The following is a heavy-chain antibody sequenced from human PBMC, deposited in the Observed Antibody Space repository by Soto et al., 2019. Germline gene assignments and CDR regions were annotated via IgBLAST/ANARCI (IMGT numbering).Heavy chain of an antibody. D-gene: IGHD3-3*01. CDR1: GGSFSGYY. J-gene: IGHJ6*02. V-gene: IGHV4-34*01. Sequence: SETLSLTCAVYGGSFSGYYWSWIRQPPGKGLEWIGEINHSGSTNYNPSLKSRVTISVDTSKDQFSLKLSSVTAADTAVYYCARRGIGHYDFWSGPYYGMDVWGQGTTVTVSS. CDR3: ARRGIGHYDFWSGPYYGMDV. CDR2: INHSGST.